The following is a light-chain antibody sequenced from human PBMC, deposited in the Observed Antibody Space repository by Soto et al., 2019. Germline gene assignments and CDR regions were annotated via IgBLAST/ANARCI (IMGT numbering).Light chain of an antibody. J-gene: IGLJ2*01. CDR2: EVS. CDR3: SSYTSSSTVV. V-gene: IGLV2-8*01. Sequence: QSALTQPPSASGSPGQSVTISCSGTSSDIGGYSYVSWYQHHPGKAPKLMIYEVSKRPSGVPGRFSGSKSGNTASLTISGLQTEDEADYYCSSYTSSSTVVFGGGTKLTVL. CDR1: SSDIGGYSY.